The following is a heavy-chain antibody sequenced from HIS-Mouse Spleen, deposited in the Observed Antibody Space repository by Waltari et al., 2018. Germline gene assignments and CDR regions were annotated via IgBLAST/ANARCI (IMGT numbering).Heavy chain of an antibody. Sequence: QVQLVQSGAEVKKPGSSVKVSCKASGGPFSRYAISWVRQAPGQGLEWMGRIIPILGIANYAQKFQGRVTITADKSTSTAYMELSSLRSEDTAVYYCARENQARAFDIWGQGTMVTVSS. CDR2: IIPILGIA. CDR3: ARENQARAFDI. J-gene: IGHJ3*02. CDR1: GGPFSRYA. V-gene: IGHV1-69*04. D-gene: IGHD2-2*01.